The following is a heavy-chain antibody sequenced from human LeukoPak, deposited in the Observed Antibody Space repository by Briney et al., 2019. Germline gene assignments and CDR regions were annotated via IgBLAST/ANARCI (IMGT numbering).Heavy chain of an antibody. D-gene: IGHD2-15*01. Sequence: ASVKVSCKASGYTFASYDINWVRQAPGQGLEWMGWMNPDSTNTGYAQKFQGRVTMTRDTSMSTAYMELSSLTSEDTAVYYCARVLSLGYCSGGSCYRFDHWGQGTLVAVSS. V-gene: IGHV1-8*01. CDR1: GYTFASYD. CDR2: MNPDSTNT. CDR3: ARVLSLGYCSGGSCYRFDH. J-gene: IGHJ4*02.